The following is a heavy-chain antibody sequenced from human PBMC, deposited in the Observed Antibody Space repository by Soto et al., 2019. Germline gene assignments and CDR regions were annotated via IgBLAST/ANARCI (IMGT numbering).Heavy chain of an antibody. CDR1: GFTFSSYA. CDR2: ISGSGGST. Sequence: GASLRLSCAASGFTFSSYAMSWVRQAPGKGLEWVSAISGSGGSTYYADSVKGRFTISRDNSKNTLYLQMNSLRAEDTAVYYCAKDQSIAARPEYFDYWGQGTLVTVSS. V-gene: IGHV3-23*01. D-gene: IGHD6-6*01. J-gene: IGHJ4*02. CDR3: AKDQSIAARPEYFDY.